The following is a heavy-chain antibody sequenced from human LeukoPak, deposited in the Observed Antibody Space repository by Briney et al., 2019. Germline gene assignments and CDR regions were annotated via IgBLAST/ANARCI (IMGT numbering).Heavy chain of an antibody. D-gene: IGHD3-22*01. CDR3: ARVDSLVVVIAHDAFDI. Sequence: GGPLRLSCAASGFTFSSYSMNWVRQAPGKGLEWISYIRSSSSTIYYADSVKGRFTISRDNAKNSLYLQMNSLRDEDTAVYYCARVDSLVVVIAHDAFDIWGQGTMVTVSS. J-gene: IGHJ3*02. V-gene: IGHV3-48*02. CDR1: GFTFSSYS. CDR2: IRSSSSTI.